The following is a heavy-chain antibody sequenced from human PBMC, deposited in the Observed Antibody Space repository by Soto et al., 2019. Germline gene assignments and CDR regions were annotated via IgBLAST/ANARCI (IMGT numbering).Heavy chain of an antibody. CDR2: INHSGST. V-gene: IGHV4-34*01. CDR3: ARELASTSFRVLITPQDRVAV. Sequence: GTPSTTSAGYGGTFRRYYWRWIRQPLGKGLEWIVEINHSGSTNYNPSPKSRVTISVDTSKNQFSLKLSSVTAADTAVYYCARELASTSFRVLITPQDRVAVCRKGTTVT. J-gene: IGHJ6*03. CDR1: GGTFRRYY. D-gene: IGHD3-3*01.